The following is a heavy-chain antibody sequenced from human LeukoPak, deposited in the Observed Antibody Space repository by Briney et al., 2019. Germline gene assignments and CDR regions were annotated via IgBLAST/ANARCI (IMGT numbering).Heavy chain of an antibody. V-gene: IGHV5-51*01. CDR1: GYSFSRYW. CDR3: ARWDWGGSGGADY. D-gene: IGHD3-10*01. J-gene: IGHJ4*02. Sequence: AESLKISCKGSGYSFSRYWIGWVRQMPGKGLEWMGIIYPGDSDTTYSPSFQGQVTISADKSISTVYLQWSSLKASDTAMYYCARWDWGGSGGADYWGQGTLVSVSS. CDR2: IYPGDSDT.